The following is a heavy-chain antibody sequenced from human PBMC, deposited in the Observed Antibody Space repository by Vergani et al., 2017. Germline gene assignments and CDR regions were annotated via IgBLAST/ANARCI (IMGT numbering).Heavy chain of an antibody. CDR1: GGSISDTHW. CDR2: IYHSGST. CDR3: ARVGLQLWRTFDI. J-gene: IGHJ3*02. Sequence: QVQLQESGPGLVKPPGTLSLTCAVSGGSISDTHWWSWVRQSPGKGLEWIGEIYHSGSTNYNPSLQSRVTISVDKSKSQFSLRLTSVTAAETAVYYCARVGLQLWRTFDIWGQGTMVTVSS. V-gene: IGHV4-4*03. D-gene: IGHD5-18*01.